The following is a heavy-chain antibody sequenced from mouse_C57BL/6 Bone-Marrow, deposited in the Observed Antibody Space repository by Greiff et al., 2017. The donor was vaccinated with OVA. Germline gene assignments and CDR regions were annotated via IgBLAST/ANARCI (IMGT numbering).Heavy chain of an antibody. D-gene: IGHD1-1*01. V-gene: IGHV1-4*01. CDR3: ARGATVAPFAY. J-gene: IGHJ3*01. CDR1: GYTFTSYT. Sequence: VKLMESGAELARPGASVKMSCKASGYTFTSYTMHWVKQRPGQGLEWIGYINPSSGYTKYNQKFKDKATLTADKSSSTAYMQLSSLTSEDSAVYYCARGATVAPFAYWGQGTLVTVSA. CDR2: INPSSGYT.